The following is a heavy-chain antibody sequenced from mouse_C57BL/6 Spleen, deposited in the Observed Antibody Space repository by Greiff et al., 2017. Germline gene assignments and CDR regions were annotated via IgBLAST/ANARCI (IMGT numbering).Heavy chain of an antibody. Sequence: VQLVESGAELVKPGASVKISCKASGYAFSSYWMNWVKQRPGKGLAWIGQIYPGDGDTNYNGKFKGKATLTADKSSSTAYMQLSSLTSEDSAVYFCARFYSNYAMDYWGQGTSVTVSS. CDR3: ARFYSNYAMDY. D-gene: IGHD2-5*01. J-gene: IGHJ4*01. V-gene: IGHV1-80*01. CDR1: GYAFSSYW. CDR2: IYPGDGDT.